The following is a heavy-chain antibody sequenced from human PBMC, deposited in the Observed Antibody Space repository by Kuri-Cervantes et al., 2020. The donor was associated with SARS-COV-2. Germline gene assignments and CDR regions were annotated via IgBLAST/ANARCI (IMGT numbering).Heavy chain of an antibody. CDR3: TRWRVGAKT. J-gene: IGHJ4*02. Sequence: GESLKISCAASGFTFSSYEMNWVRQTPGKGLEWVSYISSTGDTIYYADSVKGRFTISRDNAKNSLYLQMNSLRAEDTAVYYCTRWRVGAKTWGQVTLVTVSS. CDR2: ISSTGDTI. D-gene: IGHD1-26*01. V-gene: IGHV3-48*03. CDR1: GFTFSSYE.